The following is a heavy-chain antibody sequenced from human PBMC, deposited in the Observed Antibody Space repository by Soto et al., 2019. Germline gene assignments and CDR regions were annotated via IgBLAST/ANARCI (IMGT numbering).Heavy chain of an antibody. Sequence: PGESLKISCKGSGYSFTSYWIGWVRQMPGKGLEWMGIIYPGDSDTRYSPSFQGQVTISADKSISTAYLQWSSLKASDTAMYYCARHILVAATRKINWFDPWGQGTLVTVSS. J-gene: IGHJ5*02. CDR2: IYPGDSDT. CDR1: GYSFTSYW. D-gene: IGHD2-15*01. CDR3: ARHILVAATRKINWFDP. V-gene: IGHV5-51*01.